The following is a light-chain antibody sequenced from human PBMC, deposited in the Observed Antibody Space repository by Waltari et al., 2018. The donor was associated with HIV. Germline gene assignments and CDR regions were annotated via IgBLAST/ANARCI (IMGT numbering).Light chain of an antibody. CDR3: CTYAAKYVL. J-gene: IGLJ2*01. CDR2: DVT. V-gene: IGLV2-11*01. CDR1: GSYVGNFNF. Sequence: SALTHPRSVSGSPEQSVTISCTTTGSYVGNFNFVSWYQHLPAKAPKLLIYDVTKRPSGVPDRFSGSKSGDTASLTSSGLQAEDEADYYCCTYAAKYVLFGGGTNLTVL.